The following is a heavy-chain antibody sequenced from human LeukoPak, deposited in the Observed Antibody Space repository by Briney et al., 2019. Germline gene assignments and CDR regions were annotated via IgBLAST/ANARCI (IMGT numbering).Heavy chain of an antibody. Sequence: SVKVSCKASGGTFSSYAISWVRQAPGQGLDWMGGIIPIFGTANYAQKFQGRVTITTDESTSTAYMELSSLRSEDTAVYYCARVYDSSGYVFDYWGQGTLVTVSS. CDR1: GGTFSSYA. D-gene: IGHD3-22*01. J-gene: IGHJ4*02. CDR2: IIPIFGTA. V-gene: IGHV1-69*05. CDR3: ARVYDSSGYVFDY.